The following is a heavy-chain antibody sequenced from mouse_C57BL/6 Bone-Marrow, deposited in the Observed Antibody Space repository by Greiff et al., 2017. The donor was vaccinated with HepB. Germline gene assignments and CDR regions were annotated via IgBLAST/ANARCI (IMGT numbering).Heavy chain of an antibody. V-gene: IGHV1-69*01. CDR3: ERGYGSSDSDY. D-gene: IGHD1-1*01. CDR2: IDPSDSYT. CDR1: GYTFTSYW. Sequence: QVQLQQPGAELVMPGASVKLSCKASGYTFTSYWMHWVKQRPGQGLEWIGEIDPSDSYTNYNQKFKGKSTLTVDKSSSTAYMQLSSLTSEDSAVYYCERGYGSSDSDYWGQGTTLTVSA. J-gene: IGHJ2*01.